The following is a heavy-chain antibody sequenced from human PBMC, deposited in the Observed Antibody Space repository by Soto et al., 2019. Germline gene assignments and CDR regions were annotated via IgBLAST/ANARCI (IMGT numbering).Heavy chain of an antibody. V-gene: IGHV3-23*01. Sequence: PAGTLRLSCGVSLFTLTSNGLSWLRENPGKGLEWVSAISPNGQGIWYADSVKGRFTISRDISRNTVFLQMDSLRAEDTAVYYCAKDRQYPRDYFHYCGQGTLVTVSS. CDR2: ISPNGQGI. D-gene: IGHD4-4*01. CDR3: AKDRQYPRDYFHY. J-gene: IGHJ4*02. CDR1: LFTLTSNG.